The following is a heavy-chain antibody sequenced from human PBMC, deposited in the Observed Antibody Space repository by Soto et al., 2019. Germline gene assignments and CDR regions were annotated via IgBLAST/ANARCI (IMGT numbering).Heavy chain of an antibody. CDR1: GGSISSGGYY. CDR2: IYYSVST. Sequence: QVQLQESGPGLVKPAQTLSLTCTVSGGSISSGGYYWSWIRQHPGKGLVWIGYIYYSVSTYYNPSLTSQVTKSVDTSKNQFSPTPSPVTAAGTAVYYCARTPTTWGQGTLVTVSS. CDR3: ARTPTT. V-gene: IGHV4-31*01. J-gene: IGHJ5*02.